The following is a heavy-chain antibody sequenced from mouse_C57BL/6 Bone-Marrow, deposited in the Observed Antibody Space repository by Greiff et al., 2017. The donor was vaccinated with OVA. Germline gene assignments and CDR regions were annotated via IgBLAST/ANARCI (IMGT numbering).Heavy chain of an antibody. V-gene: IGHV1-81*01. CDR1: GYTFTSYG. D-gene: IGHD3-1*01. CDR3: ARWANSWFAY. Sequence: VQLQESGAELARPGASVKLSCKASGYTFTSYGISWVKQRTGQGLEWIGEIYPRRGNTYYNEKFKGKATLTADKSSSTAYMELRSLTSEDSAVYFCARWANSWFAYWGQGTLVTVSA. CDR2: IYPRRGNT. J-gene: IGHJ3*01.